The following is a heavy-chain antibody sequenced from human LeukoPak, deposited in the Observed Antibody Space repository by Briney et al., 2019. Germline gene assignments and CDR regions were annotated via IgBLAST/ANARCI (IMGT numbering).Heavy chain of an antibody. CDR3: ARDFGTYYYDSSGYS. CDR1: GFTFSSYS. J-gene: IGHJ4*02. CDR2: ISSSSSYI. D-gene: IGHD3-22*01. V-gene: IGHV3-21*01. Sequence: GGALRLSCAASGFTFSSYSMNWVRQAPGKGLEWVSSISSSSSYIYYADSVQGRFTISRDNAKNSLYLQMNSLRAEDTAVYYCARDFGTYYYDSSGYSWGQGTLVTVSS.